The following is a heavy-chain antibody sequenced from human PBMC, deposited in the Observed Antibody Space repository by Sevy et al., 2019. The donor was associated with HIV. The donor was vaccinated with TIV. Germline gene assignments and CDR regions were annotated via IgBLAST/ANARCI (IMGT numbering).Heavy chain of an antibody. CDR1: GFTIRTYN. D-gene: IGHD2-15*01. CDR2: ISSSSTYI. J-gene: IGHJ6*02. CDR3: ARDLVIPATTDYFYYGMDV. Sequence: GGSLRLSCAASGFTIRTYNMNWVRQAPGKGLEWVSSISSSSTYIYYADSVKGRFTISRDNAKNSLYLQMSSLRAEDXXVYYCARDLVIPATTDYFYYGMDVWGQGTTVTVSS. V-gene: IGHV3-21*01.